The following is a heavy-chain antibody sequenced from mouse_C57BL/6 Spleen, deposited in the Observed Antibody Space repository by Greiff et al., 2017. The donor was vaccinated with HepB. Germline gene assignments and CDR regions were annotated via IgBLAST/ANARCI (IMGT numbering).Heavy chain of an antibody. CDR2: ISYDGSN. Sequence: DVQLQESGPGLVKPSQSLSLTCSVTGYSITSGYYWNWIRQFPGNKLEWMGYISYDGSNNYNPSLKNRISITRDTSKNQFFLKLNSVTTEDTATYYCARDYDYDGGYAMDYWGQGTSVTVSS. CDR3: ARDYDYDGGYAMDY. V-gene: IGHV3-6*01. D-gene: IGHD2-4*01. J-gene: IGHJ4*01. CDR1: GYSITSGYY.